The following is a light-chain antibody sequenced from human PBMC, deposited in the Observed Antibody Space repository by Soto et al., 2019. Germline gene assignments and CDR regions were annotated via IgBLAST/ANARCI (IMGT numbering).Light chain of an antibody. CDR1: SSDVGFYNY. CDR3: SSYTSSSTWV. Sequence: QSVLTQPASVSGSPGQSITISCTGSSSDVGFYNYVSWYQQHPGKAPKLMIYEVSNRPSGVSNRFSGSKSGNTASLTISGLQAEDEADYYCSSYTSSSTWVFGGGTQLTVL. V-gene: IGLV2-14*01. J-gene: IGLJ3*02. CDR2: EVS.